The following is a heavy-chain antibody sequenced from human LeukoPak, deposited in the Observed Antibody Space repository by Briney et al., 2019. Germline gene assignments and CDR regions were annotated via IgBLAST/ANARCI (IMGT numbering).Heavy chain of an antibody. V-gene: IGHV1-46*01. CDR1: GYTFTSYY. Sequence: ASVKVSCTASGYTFTSYYMHWVRQAPGQGLEWMGIINPSGGSTSYAQKFQGRVTMTRDTSTSTVYMELSSLRSEDTAVYYCARRGSYDFWSGYYVDYWGQGTLVTVSS. CDR2: INPSGGST. D-gene: IGHD3-3*01. CDR3: ARRGSYDFWSGYYVDY. J-gene: IGHJ4*02.